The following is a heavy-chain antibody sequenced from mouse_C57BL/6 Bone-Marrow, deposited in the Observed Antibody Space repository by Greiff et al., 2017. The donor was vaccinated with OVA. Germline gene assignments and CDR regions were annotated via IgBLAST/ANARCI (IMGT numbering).Heavy chain of an antibody. D-gene: IGHD1-1*01. CDR1: GYTFTDYY. CDR2: INPNNGGT. Sequence: VQLQQSGPELVKPGASVKISCKASGYTFTDYYMNWVKQSHGKSLEWIGDINPNNGGTSYNQKFKGKATLTVDKSSSTAYMELRSLTSEDSAVYYCARRDYGSSRYYAMDYWGQGTSVTVSS. J-gene: IGHJ4*01. CDR3: ARRDYGSSRYYAMDY. V-gene: IGHV1-26*01.